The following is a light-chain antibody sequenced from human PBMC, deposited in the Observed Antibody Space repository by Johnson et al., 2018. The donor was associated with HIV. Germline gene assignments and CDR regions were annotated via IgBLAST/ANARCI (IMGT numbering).Light chain of an antibody. Sequence: QLVLTQPPSVSAAPGQKVTISCSGSSSNIGNNYVSWYQQLPGTAPKLLIYENTKRPSGIPDRFSGSKSGTSATLGITGLQTGDEADYYCGTWDTSLTIGGVFGTWTKVTVL. V-gene: IGLV1-51*02. CDR3: GTWDTSLTIGGV. J-gene: IGLJ1*01. CDR1: SSNIGNNY. CDR2: ENT.